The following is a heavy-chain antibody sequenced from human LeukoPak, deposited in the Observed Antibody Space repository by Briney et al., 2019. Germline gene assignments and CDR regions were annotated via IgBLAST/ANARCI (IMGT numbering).Heavy chain of an antibody. Sequence: ASVKVSCKASGYTFTGYYMHWVRQGPGQGLEWMGWINPNSGGTNYAQKFQGRVTMTRDTSISTAYMELSRLRSDDTAVYYCARRRREAGWFDPWGQGTLVTVSS. CDR3: ARRRREAGWFDP. J-gene: IGHJ5*02. V-gene: IGHV1-2*02. CDR2: INPNSGGT. D-gene: IGHD6-19*01. CDR1: GYTFTGYY.